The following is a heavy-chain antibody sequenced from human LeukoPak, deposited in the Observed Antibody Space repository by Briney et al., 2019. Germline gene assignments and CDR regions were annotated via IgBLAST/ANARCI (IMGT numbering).Heavy chain of an antibody. Sequence: PAETLSLTCAVYGGSFSGYYWSWIRHPPGKGLEWIGEINHSGSTNYNPSLKSRVNISVDTFKNQFTLKRSSVTAADTAVYYCARESYGGHDYWGQGTLVTVSS. CDR1: GGSFSGYY. J-gene: IGHJ4*02. CDR3: ARESYGGHDY. CDR2: INHSGST. D-gene: IGHD5-18*01. V-gene: IGHV4-34*01.